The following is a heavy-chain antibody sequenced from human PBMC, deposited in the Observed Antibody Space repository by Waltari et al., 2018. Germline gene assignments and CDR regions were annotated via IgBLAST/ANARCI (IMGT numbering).Heavy chain of an antibody. Sequence: QVQLQQWGAGLLSPSATLSLTCSVYGGSFSGSYWTWILQPPGKWLEWIGEINQCGSTNYNPSLKSRVPISIDTPRNQFSLKLSSVTAADTAVYYCARGRGYSVVVRGVDTGFCWFDPWGQGTLVTVSS. D-gene: IGHD3-10*01. CDR3: ARGRGYSVVVRGVDTGFCWFDP. CDR1: GGSFSGSY. CDR2: INQCGST. V-gene: IGHV4-34*01. J-gene: IGHJ5*02.